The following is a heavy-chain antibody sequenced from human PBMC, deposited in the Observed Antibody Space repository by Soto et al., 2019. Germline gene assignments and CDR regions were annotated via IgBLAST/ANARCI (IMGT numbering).Heavy chain of an antibody. V-gene: IGHV4-31*03. CDR2: IYYSGST. CDR1: GGSISSGGYY. Sequence: QVQLQESGPGLVKPSQTLSLTCTVSGGSISSGGYYWSWIRQHPGKGLEWIGYIYYSGSTYYNPSLKSRVTISVDTSKNQFSLKLSSVTAADTAVYYCARVKGDFWSGDMHYFDYWGQGTLVTVSS. CDR3: ARVKGDFWSGDMHYFDY. J-gene: IGHJ4*02. D-gene: IGHD3-3*01.